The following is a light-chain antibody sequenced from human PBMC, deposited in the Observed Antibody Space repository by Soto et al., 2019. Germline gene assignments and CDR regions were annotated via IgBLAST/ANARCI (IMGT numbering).Light chain of an antibody. CDR2: EVT. J-gene: IGLJ1*01. V-gene: IGLV2-14*01. Sequence: QSALAQPASVSGSPGQSITISCTGSSSDVGAYDYVSWYQHLPDSAPKLIIFEVTNRPSGVSARLSGSKSGNQASLTISGLRSDDEADYYCSSYTSDATFVFGTGTKLTVL. CDR1: SSDVGAYDY. CDR3: SSYTSDATFV.